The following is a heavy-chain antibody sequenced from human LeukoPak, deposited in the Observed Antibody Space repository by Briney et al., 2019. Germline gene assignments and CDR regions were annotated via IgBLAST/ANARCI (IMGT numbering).Heavy chain of an antibody. Sequence: SETLSLTCAVYGGSFSGYYWSWIRQPPGEGLEWIGEINHSGSTNYNPSLKSRVTISVDTSKNQFSLKLSSVTAADTAVYYCARGNQDNDFWSGYYEYYYYGMDVWGQGTTVTVSS. D-gene: IGHD3-3*01. J-gene: IGHJ6*02. V-gene: IGHV4-34*01. CDR2: INHSGST. CDR3: ARGNQDNDFWSGYYEYYYYGMDV. CDR1: GGSFSGYY.